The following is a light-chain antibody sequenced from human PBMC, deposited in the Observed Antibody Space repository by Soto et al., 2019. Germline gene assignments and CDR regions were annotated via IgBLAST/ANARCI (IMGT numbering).Light chain of an antibody. Sequence: PGEGATLSCRASQTIHNYLAWYQQKPGLPPSLLIYDTSNRDAGIPDKFSGSGSWTDFTLTISSLEPEDSAVYYCQHGSAWPPTCGRGTKVEI. CDR2: DTS. CDR1: QTIHNY. CDR3: QHGSAWPPT. J-gene: IGKJ1*01. V-gene: IGKV3-11*01.